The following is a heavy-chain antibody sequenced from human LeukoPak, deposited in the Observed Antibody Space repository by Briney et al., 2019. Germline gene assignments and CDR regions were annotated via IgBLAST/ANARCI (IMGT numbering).Heavy chain of an antibody. CDR1: GFTFSSYS. J-gene: IGHJ3*01. CDR2: ISSSSSYI. CDR3: AREIWGTDAFDF. V-gene: IGHV3-21*01. Sequence: GGSLRLSCAASGFTFSSYSMNWVRQAPGKGLEWVSSISSSSSYIYYADSVKGRFTISRDNAKNSLYLQMNSLRGEDTAIYYCAREIWGTDAFDFWGQGTMVTVSS. D-gene: IGHD3-16*01.